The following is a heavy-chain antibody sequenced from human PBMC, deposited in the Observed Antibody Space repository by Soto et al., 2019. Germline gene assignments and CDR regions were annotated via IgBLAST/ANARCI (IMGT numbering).Heavy chain of an antibody. CDR3: AKEGSYCSGGSCYFISSFFDY. Sequence: GGSLRLSCAASGFSFSISPMHWVRQAPGKGPEWVALISYDGTNKFYADSVKGRFTISRDNAKNSLYLQMNSLRAEDTAVYYCAKEGSYCSGGSCYFISSFFDYWGQGALVTVSS. V-gene: IGHV3-30-3*01. D-gene: IGHD2-15*01. J-gene: IGHJ4*02. CDR2: ISYDGTNK. CDR1: GFSFSISP.